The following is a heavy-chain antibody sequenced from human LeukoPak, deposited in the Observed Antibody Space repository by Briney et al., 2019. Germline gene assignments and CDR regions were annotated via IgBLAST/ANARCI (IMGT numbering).Heavy chain of an antibody. J-gene: IGHJ4*02. D-gene: IGHD3-10*01. CDR1: GYTFTSYA. CDR2: INAGNGNT. Sequence: ASVKVSCTASGYTFTSYAMHWVRQAPGQRLEWMGWINAGNGNTKYSQKFQGRVTITRDTSASTAYMELSSLRSEDTAVYYCARYNYGSGSYAYWGQGTLVTVSS. CDR3: ARYNYGSGSYAY. V-gene: IGHV1-3*01.